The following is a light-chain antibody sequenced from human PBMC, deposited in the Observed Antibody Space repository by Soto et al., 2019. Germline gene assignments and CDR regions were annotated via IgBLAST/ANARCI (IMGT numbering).Light chain of an antibody. CDR3: QHCGISPHT. Sequence: VLTQSPDTLSLSPGERATRSCRASQSVGSSYLAWYQQKPGQAPRLLIYDASSRATGIPDRFSGSGSGTDFTLTISRLEPEDFAVYFCQHCGISPHTFGQGTKVDIK. V-gene: IGKV3-20*01. J-gene: IGKJ1*01. CDR2: DAS. CDR1: QSVGSSY.